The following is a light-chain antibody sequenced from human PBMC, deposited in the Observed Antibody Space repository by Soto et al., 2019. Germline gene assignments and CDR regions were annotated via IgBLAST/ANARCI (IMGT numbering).Light chain of an antibody. CDR1: QNIREY. CDR2: AAS. Sequence: DIQMTQSPPSLSASVGDRVTITCRASQNIREYLNWYQQKPGKAPKLLIYAASTLQSGAPSRFSGSGSGSAVTLTISSLQPEDFATYYCQQSFTSPFFTFGHGTKVD. CDR3: QQSFTSPFFT. J-gene: IGKJ3*01. V-gene: IGKV1-39*01.